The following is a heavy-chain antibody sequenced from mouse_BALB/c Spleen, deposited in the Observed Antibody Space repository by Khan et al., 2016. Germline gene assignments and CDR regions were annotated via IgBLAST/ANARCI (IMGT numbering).Heavy chain of an antibody. Sequence: EVQLQESGPDLVKPSQSLSLTCTVTGYSITSGYRWHWIRQFPGNKLEWMGYIHYSGSTNYNPSLKSRISITRDTSKNQFFLQLNPVTTEDTATYYCARFDGYDWYCDVWGAGTTVTVSS. V-gene: IGHV3-1*02. CDR1: GYSITSGYR. J-gene: IGHJ1*01. D-gene: IGHD2-3*01. CDR2: IHYSGST. CDR3: ARFDGYDWYCDV.